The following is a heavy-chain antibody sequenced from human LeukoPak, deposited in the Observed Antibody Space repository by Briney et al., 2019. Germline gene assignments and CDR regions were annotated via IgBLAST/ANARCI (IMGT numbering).Heavy chain of an antibody. CDR2: ISGIGTTT. CDR1: GFTFSSYA. CDR3: TKKRTTSVTDWFDP. Sequence: GGSLRLSCTASGFTFSSYAMTWVRHAPGKGLVCVSVISGIGTTTYYADSVKGRFTISRDNSKNTLFLQMNSLRVEDTATYYCTKKRTTSVTDWFDPWGQGTLVTVSS. D-gene: IGHD4-17*01. V-gene: IGHV3-23*01. J-gene: IGHJ5*02.